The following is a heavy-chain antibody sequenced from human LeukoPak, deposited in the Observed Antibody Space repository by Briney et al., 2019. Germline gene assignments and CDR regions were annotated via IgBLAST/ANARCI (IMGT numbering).Heavy chain of an antibody. CDR2: IKQDGSEK. J-gene: IGHJ4*02. CDR3: ARDIPPYYDSSGYYFGD. V-gene: IGHV3-7*01. Sequence: GGSLRLSCAASGFTFSTYWMSWVRQAPGKGLEWVANIKQDGSEKYYVDSVKGRFTISRDNAKNSLYLQMNSLRAEDTAVYYCARDIPPYYDSSGYYFGDWGQGTLVTVSS. CDR1: GFTFSTYW. D-gene: IGHD3-22*01.